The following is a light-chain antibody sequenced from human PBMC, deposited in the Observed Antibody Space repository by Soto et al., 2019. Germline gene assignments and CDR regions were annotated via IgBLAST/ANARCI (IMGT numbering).Light chain of an antibody. J-gene: IGKJ4*01. CDR1: QSISNH. CDR3: QQSHSAPLT. Sequence: DVRMTQFPSSVSASVGDRVTITCQAGQSISNHLNWYQQKPGKAPKLLIYGASALGSEVPTRFSGSGSVTEFTLTISSLQPEDLGTYYCQQSHSAPLTFAGGTKVEIK. V-gene: IGKV1-39*01. CDR2: GAS.